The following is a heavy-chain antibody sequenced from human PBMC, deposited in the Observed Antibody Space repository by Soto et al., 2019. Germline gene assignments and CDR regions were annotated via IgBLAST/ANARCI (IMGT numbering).Heavy chain of an antibody. Sequence: QVQLVQSGAEVKKPGASVKVSCKASGYTFTTYGISWVRQAPGQGLEWMGWISSYNDNTNYAQKLQGRVTMTTDTSTSTAYMELRSLRSDDTAVYYCARDGFYAGLGRYSYGYSPPWYYGMDVWGQGTTVTVSS. CDR3: ARDGFYAGLGRYSYGYSPPWYYGMDV. CDR2: ISSYNDNT. V-gene: IGHV1-18*01. D-gene: IGHD5-18*01. J-gene: IGHJ6*02. CDR1: GYTFTTYG.